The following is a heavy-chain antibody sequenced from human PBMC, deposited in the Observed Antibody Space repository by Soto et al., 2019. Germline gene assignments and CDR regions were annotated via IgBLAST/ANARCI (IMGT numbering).Heavy chain of an antibody. J-gene: IGHJ6*02. D-gene: IGHD6-19*01. V-gene: IGHV4-4*07. CDR1: GASISSYF. Sequence: SETLSLTCTVSGASISSYFWSWIRQPAGKGLEWIGRIYTSGSTDYNPSLKSRVTMSADTSVNQFSLTLRSVTAADTAIYYCARMYNSGFYRPEGDYYFYGMDVWGQGTTVTVSS. CDR3: ARMYNSGFYRPEGDYYFYGMDV. CDR2: IYTSGST.